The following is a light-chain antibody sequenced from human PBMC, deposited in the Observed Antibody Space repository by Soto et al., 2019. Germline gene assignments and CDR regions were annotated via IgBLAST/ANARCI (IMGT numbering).Light chain of an antibody. V-gene: IGKV3-15*01. CDR2: GSS. CDR1: QSVGGN. Sequence: EVVMTQSPATLSVSPGERATLSCRASQSVGGNLAWYQQKPGQAPRILIYGSSTRATGIPARFSGSGSGTEFTLTISSRQSEDFAVYFCQQYINWPLTFGGGTKVEIK. J-gene: IGKJ4*01. CDR3: QQYINWPLT.